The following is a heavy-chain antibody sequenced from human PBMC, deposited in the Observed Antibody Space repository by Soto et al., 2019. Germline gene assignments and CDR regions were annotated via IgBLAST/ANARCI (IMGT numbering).Heavy chain of an antibody. CDR1: GFTFTSSA. D-gene: IGHD3-3*01. CDR3: AADRIRFLEWSFYYGMDV. Sequence: ASLKVSGKASGFTFTSSAVQWVRQARGQRLEWIGWIVVGSGNTNYAQKFQERVTITRDMSTSTAYMELSSLRSEDTAVYYCAADRIRFLEWSFYYGMDVWGQGTTVTVSS. J-gene: IGHJ6*02. CDR2: IVVGSGNT. V-gene: IGHV1-58*01.